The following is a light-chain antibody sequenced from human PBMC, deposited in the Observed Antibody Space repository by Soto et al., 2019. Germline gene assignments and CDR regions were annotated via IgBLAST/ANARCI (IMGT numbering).Light chain of an antibody. CDR1: TSNIGAGYD. Sequence: QSVLTQPPAVSGAPGQRVTISCTGNTSNIGAGYDVHWYQQLPGTAPKLLIYGNSNRPSGVPDRFSGSKSGTSASLAITGLQPEDEADYSCQSYDSSLVFGGGTKLTV. V-gene: IGLV1-40*01. CDR3: QSYDSSLV. J-gene: IGLJ2*01. CDR2: GNS.